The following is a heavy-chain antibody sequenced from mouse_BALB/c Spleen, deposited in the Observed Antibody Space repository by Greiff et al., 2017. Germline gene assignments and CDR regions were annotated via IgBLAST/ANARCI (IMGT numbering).Heavy chain of an antibody. J-gene: IGHJ4*01. D-gene: IGHD1-2*01. CDR1: GYTFTSYV. V-gene: IGHV1-14*01. CDR2: INHYNDGT. Sequence: VQLQQPGSELVRPGASVKLSCKASGYTFTSYVMHWVKQKPGQGLEWIGYINHYNDGTKYNEKFKGKATLTSDKSSSTAYMELSSLTSEDSAVYYCARYGYYAMDYWGQGTSVTVSS. CDR3: ARYGYYAMDY.